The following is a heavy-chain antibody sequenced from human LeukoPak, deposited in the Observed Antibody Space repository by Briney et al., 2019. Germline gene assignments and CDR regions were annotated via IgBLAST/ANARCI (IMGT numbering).Heavy chain of an antibody. CDR1: GFALSSHW. J-gene: IGHJ4*02. V-gene: IGHV3-7*03. CDR3: AKGSSGGRPYYFDY. Sequence: GGSLRLSCAASGFALSSHWMTWVRQVPGRGPEWVANVNRDGSETYYLDSVKGRFTISKDNAKNSLYLQMNSLRAEDTAIYYCAKGSSGGRPYYFDYWGQGTLVTVSS. CDR2: VNRDGSET. D-gene: IGHD3-22*01.